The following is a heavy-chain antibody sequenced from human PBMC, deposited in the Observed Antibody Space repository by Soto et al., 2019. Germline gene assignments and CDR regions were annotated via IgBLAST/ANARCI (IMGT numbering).Heavy chain of an antibody. J-gene: IGHJ4*02. CDR1: GFTFSSYS. V-gene: IGHV3-48*02. Sequence: GGSLRLSCAASGFTFSSYSMSWVRQAPGKGLEWVSYISSSSSTIYYADSVKGRFTISRDNAKNSLYLQMNSLRDEDTAVYYCAREWSSGYSPFDYWGQGTLVTVSS. CDR2: ISSSSSTI. D-gene: IGHD3-22*01. CDR3: AREWSSGYSPFDY.